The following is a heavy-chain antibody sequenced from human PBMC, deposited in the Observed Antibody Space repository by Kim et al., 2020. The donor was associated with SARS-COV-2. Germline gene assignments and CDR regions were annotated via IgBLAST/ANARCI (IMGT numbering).Heavy chain of an antibody. J-gene: IGHJ6*02. D-gene: IGHD6-13*01. CDR1: GYSFTSYW. V-gene: IGHV5-10-1*01. CDR2: IDPSDSYT. Sequence: GESLKISCKGSGYSFTSYWISWVRQMPGKGLEWMGRIDPSDSYTNYSPSFQGHVTISADKSISTAYLQWSSLKASDTAMYYCARHPGRGSSWYYYYYGMDVWGQGTTVTVSS. CDR3: ARHPGRGSSWYYYYYGMDV.